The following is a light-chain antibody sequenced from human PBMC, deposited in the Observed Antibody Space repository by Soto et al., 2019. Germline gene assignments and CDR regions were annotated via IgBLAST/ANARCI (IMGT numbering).Light chain of an antibody. J-gene: IGLJ2*01. CDR1: SSNIGAGYD. V-gene: IGLV1-40*01. CDR2: GNN. Sequence: QSVLTQPPSVSGAPGQRVTISCSGSSSNIGAGYDVHWYQHVPGTAPKFLIYGNNNRPSGVPDRFTGSKSGTSASLTITGLQAKDEAEYYCQSYDNTLSDYVVFGGGTKLTVL. CDR3: QSYDNTLSDYVV.